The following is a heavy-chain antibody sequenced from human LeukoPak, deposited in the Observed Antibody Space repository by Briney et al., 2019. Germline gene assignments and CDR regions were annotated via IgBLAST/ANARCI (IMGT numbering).Heavy chain of an antibody. Sequence: GGSLRLSCAASGFTFSDYDMHWVRQATGKGLEWVSAIGTAGDTYYTGSVKGRFAISRENAKNSLYLQMNSLRAGDTAVYYCARVAKERVGGVFYFDYWGQGTLVTVSS. CDR2: IGTAGDT. D-gene: IGHD1-1*01. V-gene: IGHV3-13*01. CDR1: GFTFSDYD. J-gene: IGHJ4*02. CDR3: ARVAKERVGGVFYFDY.